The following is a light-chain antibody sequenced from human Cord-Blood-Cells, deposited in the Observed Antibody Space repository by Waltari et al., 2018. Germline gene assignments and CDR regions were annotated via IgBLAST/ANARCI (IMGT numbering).Light chain of an antibody. CDR1: QSVSNN. CDR3: QQYNSWPRT. Sequence: EIEMTQSPATPSVSTGERATLPCRASQSVSNNLAWYQQKPGQAPRLLIYGASTRATGIPARFSGSGSGTDFTLTISSLQSEDFAVYYCQQYNSWPRTFGQGTKVEIK. J-gene: IGKJ1*01. V-gene: IGKV3-15*01. CDR2: GAS.